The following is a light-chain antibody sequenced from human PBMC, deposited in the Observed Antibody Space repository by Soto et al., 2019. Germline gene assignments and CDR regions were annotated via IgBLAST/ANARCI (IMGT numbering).Light chain of an antibody. CDR2: GAS. CDR1: QSVSSS. V-gene: IGKV3-20*01. CDR3: QQYGSSRT. J-gene: IGKJ1*01. Sequence: EIALTQSPATLSLSPGERATLSCRASQSVSSSLAWYQQKPGQAPRLLIYGASSRATGIPDRFSGSGSGTDFTLTISRLEPEDFAVYYCQQYGSSRTFGQGTKVDIK.